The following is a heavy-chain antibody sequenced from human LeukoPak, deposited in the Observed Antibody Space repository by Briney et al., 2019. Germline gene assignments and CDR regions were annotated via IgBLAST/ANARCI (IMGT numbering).Heavy chain of an antibody. CDR3: ARMIVDPEDPTFDY. Sequence: SETLSLTCTVSGGSISSSSYYWGWIRQPPGKGLEWIGSIYYSGSTYYNPSLKSRVTISVDTSKNQFSLKLSSVTAADTAVYYCARMIVDPEDPTFDYWGQGTLVTVSS. CDR1: GGSISSSSYY. V-gene: IGHV4-39*01. D-gene: IGHD3-22*01. CDR2: IYYSGST. J-gene: IGHJ4*02.